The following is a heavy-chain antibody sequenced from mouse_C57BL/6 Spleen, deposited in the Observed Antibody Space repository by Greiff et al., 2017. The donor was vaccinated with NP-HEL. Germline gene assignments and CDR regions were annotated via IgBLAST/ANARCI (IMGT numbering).Heavy chain of an antibody. CDR3: ATYDGYYPLFDY. CDR2: ISSGSSTL. J-gene: IGHJ2*01. V-gene: IGHV5-17*01. Sequence: DVMLVESGGGLVKPGGSLKLSCAASGFHFSDYGMHWVRQAPEKGLEWVAYISSGSSTLYYADTVKGRFTISRDNAKNTLFLQMTSRMSEDTAMYYCATYDGYYPLFDYWGQGTTLTVSS. D-gene: IGHD2-3*01. CDR1: GFHFSDYG.